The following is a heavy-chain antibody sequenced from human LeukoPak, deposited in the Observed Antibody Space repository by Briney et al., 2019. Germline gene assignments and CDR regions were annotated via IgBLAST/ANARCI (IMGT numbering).Heavy chain of an antibody. CDR1: GGSISSGGYS. CDR3: ARRERTHNYFDY. V-gene: IGHV4-30-2*01. CDR2: IYHSGST. Sequence: SQTLSLTCAVSGGSISSGGYSWSWIRQPPGKGLEWIGYIYHSGSTYYNPSLKSRVTISVDRSKHQFSLKLSSVTAADTAVYYCARRERTHNYFDYWGQGTLVTVSS. D-gene: IGHD1-26*01. J-gene: IGHJ4*02.